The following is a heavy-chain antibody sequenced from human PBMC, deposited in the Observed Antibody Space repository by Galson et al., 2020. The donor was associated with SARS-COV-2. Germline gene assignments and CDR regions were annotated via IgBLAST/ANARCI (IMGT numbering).Heavy chain of an antibody. Sequence: GGSLRLSCAASGFTFSSYGMHWIRQAQGKGLEWVAMIGSDESHKNYAKSVEGRFTISRDNSQTTLYLQMNSLRAEDTGLYYCARDFGGPAKHYFDYWGQGTLVTVSS. V-gene: IGHV3-33*01. CDR3: ARDFGGPAKHYFDY. CDR1: GFTFSSYG. CDR2: IGSDESHK. D-gene: IGHD3-16*01. J-gene: IGHJ4*02.